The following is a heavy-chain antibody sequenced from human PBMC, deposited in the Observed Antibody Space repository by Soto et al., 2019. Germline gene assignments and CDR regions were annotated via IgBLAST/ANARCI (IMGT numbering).Heavy chain of an antibody. CDR3: ARNMDYYYGRGSGNGHGV. CDR2: INPKFGDT. J-gene: IGHJ6*02. CDR1: GYTFTAYH. Sequence: QVRLVQSGAEVKEPGDSVRVSWEASGYTFTAYHIHWVRQAPGQGLEWMGWINPKFGDTGYAQDFQGRVSMTSDMSISTVYMELSRLTSDDTAIYYCARNMDYYYGRGSGNGHGVWGQGTTVTVFS. V-gene: IGHV1-2*02. D-gene: IGHD3-10*02.